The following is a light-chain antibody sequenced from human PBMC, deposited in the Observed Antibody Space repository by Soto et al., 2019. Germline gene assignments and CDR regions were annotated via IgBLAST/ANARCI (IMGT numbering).Light chain of an antibody. CDR3: QEYDNWPPEGT. Sequence: TVLTQSPATLSVSPGERASLSCRASQSVSINLAWYQQKPGQAPRLLIYGASTRATGIPARFSGSGSGTEFTLTINSLQSEDFAVYYCQEYDNWPPEGTFGQGTK. CDR2: GAS. J-gene: IGKJ1*01. CDR1: QSVSIN. V-gene: IGKV3-15*01.